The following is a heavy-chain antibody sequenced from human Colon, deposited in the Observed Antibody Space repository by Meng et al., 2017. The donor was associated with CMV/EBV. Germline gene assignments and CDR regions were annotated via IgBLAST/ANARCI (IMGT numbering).Heavy chain of an antibody. CDR2: ISPYNGDT. V-gene: IGHV1-18*01. CDR1: GYTFTNCG. J-gene: IGHJ4*02. CDR3: ARELARGGY. Sequence: QGKLVQYGAEVKKPGASVKVSCKTSGYTFTNCGISWVRQAPGQGLEWMAYISPYNGDTNYAQRFQGRVALTADTSTSTVYMELGSLTSDDTAMYYCARELARGGYWGQGTLVTVSS.